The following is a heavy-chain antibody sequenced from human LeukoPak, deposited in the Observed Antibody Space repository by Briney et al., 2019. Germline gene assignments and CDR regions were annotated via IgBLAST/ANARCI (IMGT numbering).Heavy chain of an antibody. CDR3: AKDQGASGWEAFDY. CDR1: GTTFEDYA. CDR2: ISGDGGTT. J-gene: IGHJ4*02. V-gene: IGHV3-43*02. D-gene: IGHD6-19*01. Sequence: PGGSLRLSCAASGTTFEDYAMHWVRQAPGKGLEWVSFISGDGGTTYYPDSVKGRFTISRDNSRNSLYLQMNSLRPEDTALYYCAKDQGASGWEAFDYWGQGTLVTVSS.